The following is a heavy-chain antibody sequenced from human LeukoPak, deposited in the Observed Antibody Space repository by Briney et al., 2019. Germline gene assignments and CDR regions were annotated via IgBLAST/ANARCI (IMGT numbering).Heavy chain of an antibody. V-gene: IGHV3-7*03. J-gene: IGHJ3*02. CDR1: GFTFSSYW. Sequence: GSLRLSCAASGFTFSSYWMSWVRQAPGKGLEWVANIKQDGSEKYYVDSVKGRFTISRDNAKNSLYLQMNSLRAEDTAVYYCAASGSYYKGAFDIWGQGTMATVSS. D-gene: IGHD3-10*01. CDR2: IKQDGSEK. CDR3: AASGSYYKGAFDI.